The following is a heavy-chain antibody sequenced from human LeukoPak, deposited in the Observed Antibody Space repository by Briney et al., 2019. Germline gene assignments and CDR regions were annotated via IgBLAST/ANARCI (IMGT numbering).Heavy chain of an antibody. CDR2: IYSGGIT. CDR1: EFAVSNSY. CDR3: VRDSTTFRFGF. V-gene: IGHV3-53*01. D-gene: IGHD4-11*01. Sequence: GGSLRLSCAGSEFAVSNSYMSWVRQAPGKGLEWVSIIYSGGITYYTDSVKGRFTISRDNSKNTLYLQMNSLRDDDTAVYYCVRDSTTFRFGFWGRGTLVTVSS. J-gene: IGHJ4*02.